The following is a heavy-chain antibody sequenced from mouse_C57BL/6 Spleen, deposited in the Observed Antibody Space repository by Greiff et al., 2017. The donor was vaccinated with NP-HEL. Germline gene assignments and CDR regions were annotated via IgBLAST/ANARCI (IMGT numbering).Heavy chain of an antibody. Sequence: QVQLKQPGAELVKPGASVKLSCKASGYTFTSYWMQWVKQRPGQGLEWIGEIDPSDSYTNYNQKFKGKATLTVDTSSSTAYMQLSSLTSEDSAVYYCARSGTEGYFDVWGTGTTVTVSS. CDR3: ARSGTEGYFDV. CDR1: GYTFTSYW. D-gene: IGHD4-1*01. CDR2: IDPSDSYT. V-gene: IGHV1-50*01. J-gene: IGHJ1*03.